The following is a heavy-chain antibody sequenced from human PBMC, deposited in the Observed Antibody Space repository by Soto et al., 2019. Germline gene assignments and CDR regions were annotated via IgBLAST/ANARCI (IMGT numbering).Heavy chain of an antibody. Sequence: SVKVSCKASGGTFSSYAISWVRQAPGQGLEWMGGIIPIFGTANYAQKFQGRVTITADESTSRAYMELSSLRSEDTAVYYCARPKGLRPPDDGFESWGQGTMGTV. CDR1: GGTFSSYA. J-gene: IGHJ3*02. D-gene: IGHD4-17*01. V-gene: IGHV1-69*13. CDR2: IIPIFGTA. CDR3: ARPKGLRPPDDGFES.